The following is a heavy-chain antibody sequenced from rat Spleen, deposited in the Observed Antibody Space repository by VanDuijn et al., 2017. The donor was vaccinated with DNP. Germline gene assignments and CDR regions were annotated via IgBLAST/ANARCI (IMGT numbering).Heavy chain of an antibody. V-gene: IGHV5-7*01. J-gene: IGHJ2*01. CDR2: ISYDGKST. CDR1: GFTFSDYN. Sequence: EVQLVESGGGLAQPGRSLKLSCAASGFTFSDYNMAWVRQAPKSGLGWVATISYDGKSTDYRDSVKGRFTVSRDNAKSTLYLQMHSLRSEDMATYYCVRWNSGHFDYWGQGVMVTVSS. D-gene: IGHD4-3*01. CDR3: VRWNSGHFDY.